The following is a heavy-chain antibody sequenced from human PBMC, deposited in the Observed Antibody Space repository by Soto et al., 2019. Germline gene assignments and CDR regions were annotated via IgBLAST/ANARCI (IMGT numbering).Heavy chain of an antibody. CDR1: GESFSGYI. J-gene: IGHJ4*02. D-gene: IGHD3-10*01. Sequence: QVQLQQSGAGLLKPSETLSLTCAVYGESFSGYIWTWIRQTPGKGLQWIGQINHSGSASYNPSLKSRVTISVHTSNSQFSLELSSVTAADTAVYYCARGPITGSHDSGGWDYFDSWGQGTQVTVSS. CDR3: ARGPITGSHDSGGWDYFDS. V-gene: IGHV4-34*01. CDR2: INHSGSA.